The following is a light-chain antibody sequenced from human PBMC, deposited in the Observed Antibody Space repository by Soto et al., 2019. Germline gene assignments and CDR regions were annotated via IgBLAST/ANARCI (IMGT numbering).Light chain of an antibody. CDR3: QSYDSSLSGFYV. CDR1: SSKTGGGYD. V-gene: IGLV1-40*01. J-gene: IGLJ1*01. CDR2: GNS. Sequence: SVVRRPCKECRAPGPRGPISCTWGSSKTGGGYDVNLYPALPGTAPQLLIYGNSNRPSGVPDRFSGSKSGTSASLAITGLQAEDEADYYCQSYDSSLSGFYVFGTGTKVTVL.